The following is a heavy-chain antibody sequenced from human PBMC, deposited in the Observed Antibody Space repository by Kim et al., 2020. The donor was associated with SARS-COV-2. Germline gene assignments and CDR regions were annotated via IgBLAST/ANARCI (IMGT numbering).Heavy chain of an antibody. D-gene: IGHD1-26*01. Sequence: PETLSLTCGVSGGSISSGTWWSWVRQPPGKGLEWIGEISHSGNTNYNPSLRSRITISVDKSKNQFSLTLNSVTAADTAVYYCARLDHDSGGYYWFDPWGQGTLVTVSS. CDR3: ARLDHDSGGYYWFDP. J-gene: IGHJ5*02. V-gene: IGHV4-4*03. CDR2: ISHSGNT. CDR1: GGSISSGTW.